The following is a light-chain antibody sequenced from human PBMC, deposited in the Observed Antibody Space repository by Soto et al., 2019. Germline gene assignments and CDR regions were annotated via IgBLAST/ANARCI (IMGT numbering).Light chain of an antibody. CDR3: QQYDTFSYS. CDR2: GSS. J-gene: IGKJ2*03. Sequence: DIQMTQSPSTLSASVGDRVTITCRASQNINNWLAWYQQKAGKAPKLLIFGSSTLETGVPSRFSGGGSGTEFTLNISGLQPEDFATYYCQQYDTFSYSFGQGTKLEI. CDR1: QNINNW. V-gene: IGKV1-5*03.